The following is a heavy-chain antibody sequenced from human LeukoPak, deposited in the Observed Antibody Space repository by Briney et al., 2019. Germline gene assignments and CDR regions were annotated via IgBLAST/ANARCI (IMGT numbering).Heavy chain of an antibody. D-gene: IGHD3-9*01. CDR1: GFTFSGSA. V-gene: IGHV3-73*01. J-gene: IGHJ4*02. CDR3: SRLGHDTSTGPIDD. CDR2: IRSKANNYAT. Sequence: PGGSLRLSCAASGFTFSGSAMHWVRQASGRGLEWVGRIRSKANNYATTYGASVKGRFTISRDDSKNTAYLQMNSLKTEDTAVYYCSRLGHDTSTGPIDDWGQGTLVTVSS.